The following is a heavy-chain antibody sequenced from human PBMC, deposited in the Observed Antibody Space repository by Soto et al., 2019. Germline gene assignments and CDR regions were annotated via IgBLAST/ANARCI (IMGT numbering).Heavy chain of an antibody. CDR1: GGTFSSYA. V-gene: IGHV1-69*13. D-gene: IGHD3-9*01. J-gene: IGHJ6*02. Sequence: GASVKVSCKASGGTFSSYAISWVRQAPGQGLEWMGGIIPIFGTANYAQRFQGRVTITADESTSTAYMELSSLRSEDTAVYYCARVGRYYDILTGSEPYYYYGMDVWGQGTTVTVSS. CDR3: ARVGRYYDILTGSEPYYYYGMDV. CDR2: IIPIFGTA.